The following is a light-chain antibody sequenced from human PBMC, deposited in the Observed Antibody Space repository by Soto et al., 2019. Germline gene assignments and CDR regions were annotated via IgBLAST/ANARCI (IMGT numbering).Light chain of an antibody. CDR1: SSNIGAGYD. V-gene: IGLV1-40*01. CDR3: QSYDSSRFEV. Sequence: QPVLTQPPSVSGAPGQRVTISCTGSSSNIGAGYDVHWYQQLPGTAPKLLIYGNSNRPSGVPDRFSGSKSGTSASLAITGLQAEDEADYYCQSYDSSRFEVFGGGTKLTVL. J-gene: IGLJ3*02. CDR2: GNS.